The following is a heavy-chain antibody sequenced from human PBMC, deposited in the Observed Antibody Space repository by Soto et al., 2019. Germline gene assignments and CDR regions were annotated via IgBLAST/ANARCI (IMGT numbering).Heavy chain of an antibody. V-gene: IGHV1-18*04. D-gene: IGHD2-2*01. CDR1: GYTFSSYG. CDR3: ARGSRLLFEQEFDY. CDR2: ISAYNGNT. J-gene: IGHJ4*02. Sequence: ASVKVSCKASGYTFSSYGISWVRQAPGQGLEWMGWISAYNGNTNYAQKLQGRVTMTTDTSTSTAYMELRSLRSDDTAVYYCARGSRLLFEQEFDYWGQGTLVTVSS.